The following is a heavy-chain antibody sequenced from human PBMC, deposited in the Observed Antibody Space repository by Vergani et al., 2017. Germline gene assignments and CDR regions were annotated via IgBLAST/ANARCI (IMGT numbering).Heavy chain of an antibody. J-gene: IGHJ5*02. CDR3: ARDWRVPADFWGGHNWFDP. V-gene: IGHV1-69*01. CDR2: IIPIFGTA. Sequence: QVQLVQSGAEVKKPGSSVKVSCKASGGTFSSYAISWVRQAPGQGLEWMGGIIPIFGTANYAQKFQGRVTMTADESTSTAYVELSSLRSEDTAVYYCARDWRVPADFWGGHNWFDPWGQGTLVTVSS. D-gene: IGHD3-3*01. CDR1: GGTFSSYA.